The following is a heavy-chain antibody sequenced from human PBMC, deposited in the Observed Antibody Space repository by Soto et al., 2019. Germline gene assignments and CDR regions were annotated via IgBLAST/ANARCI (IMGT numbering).Heavy chain of an antibody. CDR2: IYYSGDT. V-gene: IGHV4-30-4*01. CDR1: GGSISSGENY. J-gene: IGHJ4*02. Sequence: QVQLQESGPGLVKPSQTLSLTCSVSGGSISSGENYWNWIRQPPGKGLEWIGYIYYSGDTYYNPSLKRRVPISLDTSKNQFSLKLSSVTAADTAVYYCAAPSGYYWVHDYWGQGTLVTVSS. CDR3: AAPSGYYWVHDY. D-gene: IGHD3-22*01.